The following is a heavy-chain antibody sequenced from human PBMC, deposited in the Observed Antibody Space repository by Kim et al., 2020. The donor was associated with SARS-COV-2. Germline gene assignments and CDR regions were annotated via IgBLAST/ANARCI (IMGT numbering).Heavy chain of an antibody. D-gene: IGHD1-26*01. CDR3: ARAGTRGGYYYYGMDV. Sequence: GGSLRLSCAASGFTVSSNYMSWVRQAPGKGLEWVSVIYSGGSTYYADSLKGRFTISRDNSKNTLYLQMNSLRAEDTAVYYCARAGTRGGYYYYGMDVWGQGTTVTVSS. CDR2: IYSGGST. V-gene: IGHV3-66*01. J-gene: IGHJ6*02. CDR1: GFTVSSNY.